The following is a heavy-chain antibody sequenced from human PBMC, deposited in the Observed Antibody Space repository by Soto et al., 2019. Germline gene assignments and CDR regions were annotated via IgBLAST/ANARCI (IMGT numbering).Heavy chain of an antibody. CDR3: GRSVVGATGEILYNAMDV. J-gene: IGHJ6*02. CDR2: INAASGDT. CDR1: GYTFTSYA. V-gene: IGHV1-3*01. Sequence: QVQLVQSGAEVKKPGASVQVSCKASGYTFTSYALYWVRQARGERPEWMGWINAASGDTKYSKKLHGRVTITRDTYASTGYMELSSLRSEDSAVYFCGRSVVGATGEILYNAMDVWGQGTTVTVSS. D-gene: IGHD1-26*01.